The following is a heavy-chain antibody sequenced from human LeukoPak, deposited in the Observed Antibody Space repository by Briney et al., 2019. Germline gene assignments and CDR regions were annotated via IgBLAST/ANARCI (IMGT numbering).Heavy chain of an antibody. CDR3: AKDRAAYYYDSSGYFDY. J-gene: IGHJ4*02. CDR2: ISGSGGST. V-gene: IGHV3-23*01. CDR1: GFTFSSYA. Sequence: GGSLRLSCAASGFTFSSYAMSWVRQAPGKGLEWVSAISGSGGSTYYADSVKGRFTISRDNSKNTLYLQMNSLRAEDTAVYYCAKDRAAYYYDSSGYFDYWGQGTLVTVSS. D-gene: IGHD3-22*01.